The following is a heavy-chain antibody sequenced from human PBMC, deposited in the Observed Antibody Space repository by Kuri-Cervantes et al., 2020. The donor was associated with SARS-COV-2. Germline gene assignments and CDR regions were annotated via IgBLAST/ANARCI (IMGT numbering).Heavy chain of an antibody. V-gene: IGHV1-2*04. J-gene: IGHJ4*02. Sequence: ASVKVSCKASGYTFTGYYMHWVRQAPGQGLEWMGWINPNSGGTNYAQKFQGWVTMTRDTSISTAYMELSRLRSDDTAVYYCAREDYYYDSSGSPRHYFDYWGQGTLVTVSS. D-gene: IGHD3-22*01. CDR3: AREDYYYDSSGSPRHYFDY. CDR2: INPNSGGT. CDR1: GYTFTGYY.